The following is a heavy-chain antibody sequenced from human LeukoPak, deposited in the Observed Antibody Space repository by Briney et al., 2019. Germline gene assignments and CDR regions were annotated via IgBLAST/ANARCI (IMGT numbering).Heavy chain of an antibody. J-gene: IGHJ6*02. CDR1: GGSISSSSYY. D-gene: IGHD4-17*01. CDR3: ARDSRLRSTPNYYYYGMDV. V-gene: IGHV4-39*07. CDR2: IYYSGST. Sequence: SETLSLTCTVSGGSISSSSYYWGWIRQPPGKGLEWIGSIYYSGSTNYNPSLKSRVTISVDTSKNQFSLKLSSVTAADTAVYYCARDSRLRSTPNYYYYGMDVWGQGTTVTVSS.